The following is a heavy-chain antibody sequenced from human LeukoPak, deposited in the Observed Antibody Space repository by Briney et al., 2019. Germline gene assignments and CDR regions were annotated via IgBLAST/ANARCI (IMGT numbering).Heavy chain of an antibody. CDR3: AKFGADYDMYV. CDR2: IYYNGKA. CDR1: GGSISGYY. V-gene: IGHV4-59*01. Sequence: SETLSLTCTVSGGSISGYYWTWMRQPPGKGLEWIGQIYYNGKADYNPSLESRITISVDTSKNKISLKLNSATAADTAIYYCAKFGADYDMYVWGQGITVAVSS. J-gene: IGHJ6*02. D-gene: IGHD3-16*01.